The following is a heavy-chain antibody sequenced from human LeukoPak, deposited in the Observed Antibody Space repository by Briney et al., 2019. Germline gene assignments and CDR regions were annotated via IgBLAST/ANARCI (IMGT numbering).Heavy chain of an antibody. Sequence: GGSLRLSCAVSGFSVTNNYMSWVRQAPGKGLEWVSVFYVGGATYYADSAKGRFTISRHNSKNTLYLQMSSLRAEDTAVYFCARSAARLRYYYAMDVWGQGTTVTVCS. J-gene: IGHJ6*02. CDR2: FYVGGAT. CDR3: ARSAARLRYYYAMDV. CDR1: GFSVTNNY. D-gene: IGHD6-6*01. V-gene: IGHV3-53*04.